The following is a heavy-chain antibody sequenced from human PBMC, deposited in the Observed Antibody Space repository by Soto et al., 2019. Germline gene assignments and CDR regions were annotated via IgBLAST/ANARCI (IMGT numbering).Heavy chain of an antibody. V-gene: IGHV4-30-4*01. CDR2: IFSSGTT. Sequence: SETRSCTCTVSGGSISRGSKYWSLIRQPPGNGLEWIGYIFSSGTTYYIPSLKSRLTMSLDASQNQFSLQLNSLTDAHTAAYFCHRVPAPFESYNDMKGWGKGNKVTV. CDR3: HRVPAPFESYNDMKG. D-gene: IGHD3-16*01. CDR1: GGSISRGSKY. J-gene: IGHJ6*01.